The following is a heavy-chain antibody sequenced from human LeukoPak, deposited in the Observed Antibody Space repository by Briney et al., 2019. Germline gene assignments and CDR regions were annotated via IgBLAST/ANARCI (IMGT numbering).Heavy chain of an antibody. CDR1: GGSINSYY. V-gene: IGHV4-59*08. CDR2: IYYSGST. J-gene: IGHJ4*02. D-gene: IGHD5-18*01. CDR3: ARHVQDTTMVTPLYYFDY. Sequence: PSETLSLTCTVSGGSINSYYWSWIRQPPGKGLEWTGYIYYSGSTNYSPSLKSRVTISVDTSKNQFSLKLTSVTAADAAVYYCARHVQDTTMVTPLYYFDYWGQGTLVTVSS.